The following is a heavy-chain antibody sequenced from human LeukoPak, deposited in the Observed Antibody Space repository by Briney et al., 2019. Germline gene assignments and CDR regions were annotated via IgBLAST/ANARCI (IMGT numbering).Heavy chain of an antibody. CDR1: GYTLTGYY. CDR2: INPNSGGT. Sequence: ASVKVSCKASGYTLTGYYMHWVRQAPGQGLEWMGWINPNSGGTNYAQKFQGRVTMTRDTSISTAYMELSRLRSDDTAVYYCAGSKGYSYGHDYWGQGTLVTVSS. J-gene: IGHJ4*02. D-gene: IGHD5-18*01. CDR3: AGSKGYSYGHDY. V-gene: IGHV1-2*02.